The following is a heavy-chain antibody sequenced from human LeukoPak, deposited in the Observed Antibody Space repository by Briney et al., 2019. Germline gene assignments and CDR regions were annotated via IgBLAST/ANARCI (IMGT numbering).Heavy chain of an antibody. J-gene: IGHJ6*02. D-gene: IGHD3-10*01. V-gene: IGHV3-23*01. CDR1: GFTFSSYS. Sequence: GGSLRLSCAASGFTFSSYSMNWVRQAPGKGLEWVSAISGSGGSTYYADSVKGRFTISRDNSKNTLYLQMNSLRAEDTAVYYCANDPTYYYGSGSYNYCGMDVWGQGTTVTVSS. CDR3: ANDPTYYYGSGSYNYCGMDV. CDR2: ISGSGGST.